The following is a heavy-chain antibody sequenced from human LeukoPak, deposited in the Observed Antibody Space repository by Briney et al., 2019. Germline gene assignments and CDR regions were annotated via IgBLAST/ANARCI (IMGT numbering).Heavy chain of an antibody. CDR2: ISTGATTI. J-gene: IGHJ4*02. V-gene: IGHV3-48*03. D-gene: IGHD6-19*01. CDR1: GFTFSTYE. CDR3: ARLTWLDFDY. Sequence: GGSLRLSCAASGFTFSTYEMNWVRQAPGKGLEWVSYISTGATTIYYADSVKGRFTISRDNAKNSLYLQMNSLRAEDTAVYYCARLTWLDFDYWGQGTLVTVSS.